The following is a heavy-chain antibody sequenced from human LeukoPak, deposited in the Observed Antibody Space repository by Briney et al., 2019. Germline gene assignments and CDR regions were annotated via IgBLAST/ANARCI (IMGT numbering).Heavy chain of an antibody. J-gene: IGHJ4*02. D-gene: IGHD3-22*01. CDR1: GYTFTGYY. CDR2: INPNSGGT. V-gene: IGHV1-2*02. CDR3: ARADYYYDSSGYY. Sequence: ASVKVSCKASGYTFTGYYMHWVRQAPGQGLEWMGWINPNSGGTNYAQKFQGRVTMTRGTSISTAYMELSRLRSDDTAVYYCARADYYYDSSGYYWGQGTLVTVSS.